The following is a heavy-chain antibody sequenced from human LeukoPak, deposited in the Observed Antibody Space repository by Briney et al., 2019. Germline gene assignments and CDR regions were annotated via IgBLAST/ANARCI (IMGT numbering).Heavy chain of an antibody. CDR1: GFTFSSYG. CDR3: ARGGAAPDY. Sequence: GGSLRLSCAASGFTFSSYGMHWVRQAPGKGPEWVASIWYDGSNKYYADSVKGRFTISRDNSKNTLYLQMSSLRPEDTAVYYCARGGAAPDYWGQGTLVTVSS. CDR2: IWYDGSNK. V-gene: IGHV3-30*02. D-gene: IGHD1-26*01. J-gene: IGHJ4*02.